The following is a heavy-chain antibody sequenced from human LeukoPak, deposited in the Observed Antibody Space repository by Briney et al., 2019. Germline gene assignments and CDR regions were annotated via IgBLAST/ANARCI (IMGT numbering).Heavy chain of an antibody. CDR1: GGSISSSSYY. V-gene: IGHV4-39*01. CDR3: ARRTSGYSSSWWFDY. CDR2: IYYSGST. Sequence: SETLSLTCTVSGGSISSSSYYWGWIRQPPGKGLEWIGSIYYSGSTYYNPSLKSRVTISVDTSKNQFSLKLSSVTAADTAVYYCARRTSGYSSSWWFDYWGQGTLVTVSS. J-gene: IGHJ4*02. D-gene: IGHD6-13*01.